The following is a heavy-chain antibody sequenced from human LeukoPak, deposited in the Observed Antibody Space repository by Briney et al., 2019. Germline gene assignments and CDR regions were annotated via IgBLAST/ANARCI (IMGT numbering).Heavy chain of an antibody. D-gene: IGHD3-9*01. V-gene: IGHV4-30-2*01. CDR1: GGSISSGGYS. J-gene: IGHJ4*02. CDR2: IYHSGAT. Sequence: SQTLSLTCVVSGGSISSGGYSWSWIRQPPGRDLEFIGYIYHSGATYYNPSLKSRVTISVDRPKDQFSLKLTSVTAADTAVYYCARGPNDILTGYYRTFFDYWGQGALVTVSS. CDR3: ARGPNDILTGYYRTFFDY.